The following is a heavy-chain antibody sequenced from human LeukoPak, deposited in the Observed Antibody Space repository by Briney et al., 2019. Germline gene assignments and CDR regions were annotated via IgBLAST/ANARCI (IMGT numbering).Heavy chain of an antibody. D-gene: IGHD2-15*01. Sequence: SVKVSCKASGGTFSSYAISWVRQAPGQGLEWMGRIIPIFGTANYAQKFQGRVTITTDESTSTAHMELSSLRSEDTAVYYCAREVVVVVAATQGAFDIWGQGTMVTVSS. V-gene: IGHV1-69*05. CDR1: GGTFSSYA. CDR2: IIPIFGTA. CDR3: AREVVVVVAATQGAFDI. J-gene: IGHJ3*02.